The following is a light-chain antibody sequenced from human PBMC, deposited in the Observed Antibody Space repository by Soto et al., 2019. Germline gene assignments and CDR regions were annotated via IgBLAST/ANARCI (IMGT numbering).Light chain of an antibody. V-gene: IGKV1-5*01. Sequence: DIQMTQSPSTLSASVGDRITITCRASQGIGRWLAWYQEKPGEAPHLLIFDASALGPGVPSRFSGRGSGTEFSLTISSLQPEDSATYYCQQFDSYPWTFGQGTKVDIK. CDR2: DAS. CDR1: QGIGRW. J-gene: IGKJ1*01. CDR3: QQFDSYPWT.